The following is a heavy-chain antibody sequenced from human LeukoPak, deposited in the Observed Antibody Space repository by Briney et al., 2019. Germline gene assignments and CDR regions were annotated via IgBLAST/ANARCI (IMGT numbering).Heavy chain of an antibody. V-gene: IGHV1-69*04. D-gene: IGHD6-13*01. CDR2: ITPILGIA. CDR3: ARGVRSSSWGLLSMDV. J-gene: IGHJ6*02. Sequence: SVKVSCEASGGTFSSYAISWVRQAPGQGLAWMGRITPILGIANYAQKFEGRVTSTADKSTSTAYMELSSLRSEDTAVYYCARGVRSSSWGLLSMDVGGQGTTVTVS. CDR1: GGTFSSYA.